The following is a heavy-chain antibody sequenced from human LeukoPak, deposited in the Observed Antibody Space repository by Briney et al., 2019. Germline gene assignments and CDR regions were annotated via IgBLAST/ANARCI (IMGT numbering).Heavy chain of an antibody. CDR1: GGSISSYS. D-gene: IGHD3-10*01. V-gene: IGHV4-59*01. Sequence: PSETLSLTCTVSGGSISSYSWNWIRQPPGKGLEWIGSVYYSGSTKHNPSLRSRVTISVDTSKNQFSLKLSSVTAADTAVYYCARHLDHYGSGSGNWFDPWGQGTLVTVSS. CDR2: VYYSGST. CDR3: ARHLDHYGSGSGNWFDP. J-gene: IGHJ5*02.